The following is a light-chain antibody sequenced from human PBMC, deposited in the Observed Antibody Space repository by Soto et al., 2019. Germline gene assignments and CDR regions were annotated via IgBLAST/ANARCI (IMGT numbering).Light chain of an antibody. J-gene: IGKJ1*01. Sequence: DIQMTQSPSSLSVSVGDRVTITCRASQAVSNFVAWYQHRPGMAPKVLMYAASTLQTGVSSRFIGSGSGTDFTLTISRLLPEDFATYYCQQTHSAPWTFGQGTRVDVK. CDR1: QAVSNF. CDR2: AAS. V-gene: IGKV1-39*01. CDR3: QQTHSAPWT.